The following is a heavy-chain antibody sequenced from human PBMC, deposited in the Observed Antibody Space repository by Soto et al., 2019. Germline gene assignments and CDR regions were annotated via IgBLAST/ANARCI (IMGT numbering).Heavy chain of an antibody. J-gene: IGHJ4*02. D-gene: IGHD1-26*01. Sequence: SETLSLTCTVSGGPISSYYWSWIRQPPGKGLEWIGYIYYSGSTNYNPSLKSRVTISVDTSKNQFSLKLSSVTAADTAVYYCARGGGSPDYWGQGTLVTVSS. V-gene: IGHV4-59*08. CDR2: IYYSGST. CDR1: GGPISSYY. CDR3: ARGGGSPDY.